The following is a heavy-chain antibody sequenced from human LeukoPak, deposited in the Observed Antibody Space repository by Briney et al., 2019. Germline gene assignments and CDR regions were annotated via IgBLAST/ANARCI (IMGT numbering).Heavy chain of an antibody. V-gene: IGHV3-23*01. D-gene: IGHD6-19*01. Sequence: GGSLRLSCAASGFTFSSYAMSWVRQAPGKGLEWVSAISGSGGSTYYADSVKGRFTISRDNSKNTLYLQMNSLRAEDTAVYYCAKDRYSSGWRTCFDYWGQGTLVTVSS. J-gene: IGHJ4*02. CDR3: AKDRYSSGWRTCFDY. CDR1: GFTFSSYA. CDR2: ISGSGGST.